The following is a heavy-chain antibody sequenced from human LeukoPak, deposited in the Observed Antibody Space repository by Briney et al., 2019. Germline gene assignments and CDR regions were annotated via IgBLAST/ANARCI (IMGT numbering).Heavy chain of an antibody. CDR2: IKQDGSEK. J-gene: IGHJ4*02. V-gene: IGHV3-7*05. CDR1: GFTLSNYW. CDR3: ARVVGYCSGGSCYPRDY. D-gene: IGHD2-15*01. Sequence: GGSLRLSCAASGFTLSNYWMSWVRQGPGKGLEWVANIKQDGSEKYYVDSVKGRFTISRDNAKNSQHLQMNSLRAEDTAVYYCARVVGYCSGGSCYPRDYWGQGTLVTVAS.